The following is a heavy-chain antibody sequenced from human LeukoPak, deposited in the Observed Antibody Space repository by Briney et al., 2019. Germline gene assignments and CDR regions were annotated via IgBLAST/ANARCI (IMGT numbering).Heavy chain of an antibody. Sequence: PGRSLRLSCAASGFTFSNYGMHWVRQAPGKGLEFVASISHDATERYRESVEGRFTISRDTSKNTVYLQMNTLRAEDSALYYCTRTGLGYRLGNGLDAWGQGTQVTVSS. CDR1: GFTFSNYG. D-gene: IGHD5-18*01. J-gene: IGHJ5*02. V-gene: IGHV3-30*03. CDR3: TRTGLGYRLGNGLDA. CDR2: ISHDATE.